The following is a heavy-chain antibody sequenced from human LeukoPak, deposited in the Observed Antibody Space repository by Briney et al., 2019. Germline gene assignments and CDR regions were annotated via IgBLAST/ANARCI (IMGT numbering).Heavy chain of an antibody. V-gene: IGHV1-18*01. D-gene: IGHD3-10*01. CDR3: ATGYYGSGSYPYYYYYMDV. CDR2: ISAYNGNT. Sequence: GASVKVSCKASGYTFTSYGISWVRQAPGQGLGWMGLISAYNGNTNSAQKLQGRGTMTTDTSTSTAYMELRSLRSEDTAVYYSATGYYGSGSYPYYYYYMDVWGKGTTVTISS. CDR1: GYTFTSYG. J-gene: IGHJ6*03.